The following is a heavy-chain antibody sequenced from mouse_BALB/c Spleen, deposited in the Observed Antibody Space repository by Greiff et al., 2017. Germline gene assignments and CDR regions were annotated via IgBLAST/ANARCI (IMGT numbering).Heavy chain of an antibody. J-gene: IGHJ3*01. Sequence: VQLQQPGAELVMPGASVKLSCTASGFNIKDTYMHWVKQRPEQGLEWIGRIDPANGNTKYDPKFQGKATITADTSSNTAYLQLSSLTSEDTAVYYCARGITTAWFAYWGQGTLVTVSA. V-gene: IGHV14-3*02. CDR2: IDPANGNT. D-gene: IGHD2-4*01. CDR1: GFNIKDTY. CDR3: ARGITTAWFAY.